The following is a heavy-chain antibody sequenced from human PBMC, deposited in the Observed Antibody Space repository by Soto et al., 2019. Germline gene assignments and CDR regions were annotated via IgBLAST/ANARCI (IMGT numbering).Heavy chain of an antibody. Sequence: QVQLVQSGAELKKPGASVKVSCKASGYTFSSHGISWVRQAPGQGLEWMGWISVNNGNTKYGQNLQGRVTMTTDTSTRTAYMELRSLRSDDTAVYYCASGGSHLIDYWGQGTLVTVSS. CDR2: ISVNNGNT. V-gene: IGHV1-18*01. CDR1: GYTFSSHG. CDR3: ASGGSHLIDY. J-gene: IGHJ4*02. D-gene: IGHD1-26*01.